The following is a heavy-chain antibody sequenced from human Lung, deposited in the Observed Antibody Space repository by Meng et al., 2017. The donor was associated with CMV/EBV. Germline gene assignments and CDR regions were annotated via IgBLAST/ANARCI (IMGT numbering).Heavy chain of an antibody. J-gene: IGHJ4*02. V-gene: IGHV4-4*02. CDR3: ARDSPGGYEGY. Sequence: SETLSLXCAVSGGSISTSDWWSWVRQPPGKRLEWIGEVYHTASTNYNPSLKSRVIISVDMSKNQFSLNLSSVTAADTAVYYCARDSPGGYEGYWGQGILVTVSS. CDR2: VYHTAST. CDR1: GGSISTSDW. D-gene: IGHD2-15*01.